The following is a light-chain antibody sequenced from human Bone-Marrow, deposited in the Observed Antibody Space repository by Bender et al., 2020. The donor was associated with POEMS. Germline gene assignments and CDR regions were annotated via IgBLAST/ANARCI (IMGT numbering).Light chain of an antibody. Sequence: QSALTQPPSASGSPGESVTISCTGTSGDIGTYNYVSWYKQHPGKAPKLIIYEVTKRPSGVPDRLSGSKSGNTASLHISGLQAEDEADYYCCSHGSYHAYVFGPGTRVTVL. CDR1: SGDIGTYNY. CDR2: EVT. V-gene: IGLV2-8*01. J-gene: IGLJ1*01. CDR3: CSHGSYHAYV.